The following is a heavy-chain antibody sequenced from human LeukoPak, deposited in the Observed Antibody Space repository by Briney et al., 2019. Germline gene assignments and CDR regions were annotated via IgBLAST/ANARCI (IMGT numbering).Heavy chain of an antibody. V-gene: IGHV3-21*01. Sequence: GGSLRLSCAASGFTFSSYSMNWVRQAPGKGLEWVSSISSSSSYIYYADSVKGRFTISRDNAKNSLYLQMNSLSAEDTAVYYCARDKYSSGWYYFDYWGQGTLVTVSS. J-gene: IGHJ4*02. D-gene: IGHD6-19*01. CDR1: GFTFSSYS. CDR2: ISSSSSYI. CDR3: ARDKYSSGWYYFDY.